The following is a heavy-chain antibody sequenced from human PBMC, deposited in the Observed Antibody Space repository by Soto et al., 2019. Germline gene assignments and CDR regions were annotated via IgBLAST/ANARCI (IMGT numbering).Heavy chain of an antibody. D-gene: IGHD2-15*01. CDR3: ARGRGYSDGIDY. V-gene: IGHV1-8*01. CDR2: MNPNSGST. J-gene: IGHJ4*02. CDR1: GYTFTSLD. Sequence: ASVKVSCKASGYTFTSLDINWVRQATGQGLEWMGWMNPNSGSTGSAQKFQGRVAMTRDTSINTAYMELSSLRSDDTAVYYCARGRGYSDGIDYWGQGILVTVSS.